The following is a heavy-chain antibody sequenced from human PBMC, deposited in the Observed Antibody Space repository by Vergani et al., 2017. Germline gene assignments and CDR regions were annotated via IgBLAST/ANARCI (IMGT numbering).Heavy chain of an antibody. CDR3: ARDGVLRFLEATETGFDY. J-gene: IGHJ4*02. D-gene: IGHD3-3*01. CDR2: IWYDGSNK. V-gene: IGHV3-33*01. Sequence: QVQLVESGGGVVQPGRSLRLSCAASGFTFSSYGMHWVRQAPGKGLEWVAVIWYDGSNKYYADSVKGRFTISRDNSKNTLYLQMNSLRAEDTAVYYCARDGVLRFLEATETGFDYWGQGTLVTVSS. CDR1: GFTFSSYG.